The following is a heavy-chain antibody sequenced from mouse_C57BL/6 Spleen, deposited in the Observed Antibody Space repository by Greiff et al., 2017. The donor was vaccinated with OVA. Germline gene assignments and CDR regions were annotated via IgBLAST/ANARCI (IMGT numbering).Heavy chain of an antibody. CDR1: GYSFTGYY. Sequence: VQLKESGPELVKPGASVKISCKASGYSFTGYYMNWVKQSPEKSLEWIGEINPSTGGTTYNQKFKAKATLTVDKSSSTAYMQLKSLTSEDSAVYYCARSPLYAMDYWGQGTSVTVSS. J-gene: IGHJ4*01. CDR2: INPSTGGT. D-gene: IGHD6-1*01. V-gene: IGHV1-42*01. CDR3: ARSPLYAMDY.